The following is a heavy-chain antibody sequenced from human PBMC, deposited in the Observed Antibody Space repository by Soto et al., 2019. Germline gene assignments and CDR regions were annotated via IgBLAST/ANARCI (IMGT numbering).Heavy chain of an antibody. CDR2: ITSDTNTI. Sequence: EVQLVESGGGLVQPGGSLRLTCVASGFPFSIYSMNWVRQAPGKGLEWSSYITSDTNTIKYADSVKGRFTISRDNAKNLGDLQMNSLGDEDTAVYFCARSVEGHFDYWGQGTLVTVSS. D-gene: IGHD6-19*01. CDR1: GFPFSIYS. J-gene: IGHJ4*02. V-gene: IGHV3-48*02. CDR3: ARSVEGHFDY.